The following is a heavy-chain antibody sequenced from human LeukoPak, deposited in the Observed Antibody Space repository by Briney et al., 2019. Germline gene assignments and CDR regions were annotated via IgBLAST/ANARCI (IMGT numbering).Heavy chain of an antibody. CDR3: ARDGGGVHDS. V-gene: IGHV3-33*01. J-gene: IGHJ4*02. D-gene: IGHD3-16*01. Sequence: GGSLRLSCAASGFTFSSYGMHWVRQAPGKGLEWVAVIWYDGSIKYYADSVKGRFTISKDNSKNTLYLQMNSLRGEDTAVYDCARDGGGVHDSWGQGTLVTVSS. CDR2: IWYDGSIK. CDR1: GFTFSSYG.